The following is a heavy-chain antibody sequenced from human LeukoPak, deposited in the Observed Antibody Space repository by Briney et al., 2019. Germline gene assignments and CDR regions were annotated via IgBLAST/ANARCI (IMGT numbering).Heavy chain of an antibody. CDR1: GFTFSSYA. Sequence: GGSLRLSCAASGFTFSSYAMSWVRQAPGKGLEWVSAISGSGGSTYYADSVKGRFTISRDNAKNSLYLQMNSLRAEDTAVYYCAGALVDTAMVTVYYYGMDVWGQGTTVTVSS. CDR3: AGALVDTAMVTVYYYGMDV. CDR2: ISGSGGST. J-gene: IGHJ6*02. V-gene: IGHV3-23*01. D-gene: IGHD5-18*01.